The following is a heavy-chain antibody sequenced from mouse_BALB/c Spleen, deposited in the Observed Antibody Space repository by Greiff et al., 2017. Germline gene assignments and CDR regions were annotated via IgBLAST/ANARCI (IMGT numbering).Heavy chain of an antibody. D-gene: IGHD2-2*01. CDR3: TRGGYGTPYWYFDV. V-gene: IGHV1S81*02. CDR2: INPSNGGT. Sequence: VHLVESGAELVKPGASVKLSCKASGYTFTSYYMYWVKQRPGQGLEWIGEINPSNGGTNFNEKFKSKATLTVDKSSSTAYMQLSSLTSEDSAVYYCTRGGYGTPYWYFDVWGAGTTVTVSS. J-gene: IGHJ1*01. CDR1: GYTFTSYY.